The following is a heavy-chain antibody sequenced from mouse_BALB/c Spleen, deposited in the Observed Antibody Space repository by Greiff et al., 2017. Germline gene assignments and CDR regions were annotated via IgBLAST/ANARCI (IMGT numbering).Heavy chain of an antibody. J-gene: IGHJ2*01. CDR3: AKNYYGSSYYYFDY. V-gene: IGHV2-5-1*01. CDR1: GFSLTSYG. D-gene: IGHD1-1*01. CDR2: IWRGGST. Sequence: QVQLQQSGPSLVQPSQSLSITCTVSGFSLTSYGVHWVRQSPGKGLEWLGVIWRGGSTDYNAAFMSRLSITKDNSKSQVFFKMNSLQADDTAIYYCAKNYYGSSYYYFDYWGQGTTLTVSS.